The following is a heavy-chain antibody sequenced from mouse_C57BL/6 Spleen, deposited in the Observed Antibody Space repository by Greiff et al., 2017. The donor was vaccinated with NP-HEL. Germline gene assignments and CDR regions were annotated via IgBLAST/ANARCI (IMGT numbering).Heavy chain of an antibody. Sequence: VQLQQSGPELVKPGASVKISCKASGYTFTDYYMNWVKQSHGKSLEWIGDINPNNGGTSYNQKFKGKATLTVDKSSSTAYMELRSLTSEDSAVYYCARGAYDGYHHQDYWGQGTTLTVSS. J-gene: IGHJ2*01. CDR3: ARGAYDGYHHQDY. D-gene: IGHD2-3*01. CDR1: GYTFTDYY. CDR2: INPNNGGT. V-gene: IGHV1-26*01.